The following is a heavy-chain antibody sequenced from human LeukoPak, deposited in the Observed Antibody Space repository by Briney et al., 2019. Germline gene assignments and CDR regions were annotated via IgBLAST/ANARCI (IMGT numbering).Heavy chain of an antibody. CDR3: ARVTGTTYYYYGMDV. Sequence: SETLSLTCAVYGGSFSGYYWSWIRQPPGKGLEWIGEINHSGSTNYNPSLKSRVTISVDTSKNQSSLKLSSVTAADTAVYYCARVTGTTYYYYGMDVWGQGTTVTVSS. J-gene: IGHJ6*02. D-gene: IGHD1-7*01. V-gene: IGHV4-34*01. CDR1: GGSFSGYY. CDR2: INHSGST.